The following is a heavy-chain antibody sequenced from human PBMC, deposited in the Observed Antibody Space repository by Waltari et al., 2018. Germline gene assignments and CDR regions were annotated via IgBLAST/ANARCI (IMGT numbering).Heavy chain of an antibody. D-gene: IGHD2-21*01. Sequence: QVQLQQWGAGLLKPSETLSLTCAVYGGSFSGYYWSWIRQPPGKGLEGIGEINHSGSTNYNPSLKSRVTISVDTSKNQFSLKLSSVTAADTAVYYCARTVRGFYFDWGQGTLVTVSS. J-gene: IGHJ4*02. CDR3: ARTVRGFYFD. CDR1: GGSFSGYY. CDR2: INHSGST. V-gene: IGHV4-34*01.